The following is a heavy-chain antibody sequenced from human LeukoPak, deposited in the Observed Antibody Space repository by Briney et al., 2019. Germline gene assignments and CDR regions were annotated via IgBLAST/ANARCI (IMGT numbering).Heavy chain of an antibody. CDR2: IWYDGSNK. CDR1: GFTFSSYG. V-gene: IGHV3-33*08. CDR3: ARVLYCSSTSCYNAVDY. D-gene: IGHD2-2*02. Sequence: GGSLRLSCAASGFTFSSYGMHWVRQAPGKGLEWVAVIWYDGSNKYYADSVKGRFTISRDNSKNTLYLQMNSLRAEDTAVYYCARVLYCSSTSCYNAVDYWGQGTLVTVSS. J-gene: IGHJ4*02.